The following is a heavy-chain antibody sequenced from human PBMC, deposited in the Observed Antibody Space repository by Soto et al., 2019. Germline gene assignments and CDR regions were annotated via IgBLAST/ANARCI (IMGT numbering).Heavy chain of an antibody. CDR1: GGSISTGDFS. CDR3: ARTRGNVVGLNLEDTYFDP. CDR2: MYHSGSP. Sequence: QVQLQASGPGLVKPSQTLSLICTVSGGSISTGDFSWSWIRQHQGKGLEWIRDMYHSGSPYYNPSIKSRLTISVDPSKSQCSLRLSSVTAADTAVYYCARTRGNVVGLNLEDTYFDPWGQGTLVTVSS. J-gene: IGHJ5*02. D-gene: IGHD2-21*01. V-gene: IGHV4-31*03.